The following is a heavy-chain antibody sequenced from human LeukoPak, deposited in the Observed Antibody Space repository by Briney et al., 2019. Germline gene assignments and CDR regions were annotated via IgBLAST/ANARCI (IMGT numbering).Heavy chain of an antibody. V-gene: IGHV3-20*04. CDR3: AREMSCSGGSCYSGIDY. Sequence: GGSLRLSCAASGFTFDDYGMSWVRQAPGKGLEWVSGINWNGGSTGYADSVKGRFTISRDNAKNSLYLQMNSLRAEDTALYYCAREMSCSGGSCYSGIDYWGQGTLVTVSS. J-gene: IGHJ4*02. CDR2: INWNGGST. D-gene: IGHD2-15*01. CDR1: GFTFDDYG.